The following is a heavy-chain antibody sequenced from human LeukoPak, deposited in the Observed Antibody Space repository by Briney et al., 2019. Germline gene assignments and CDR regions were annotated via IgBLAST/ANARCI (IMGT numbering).Heavy chain of an antibody. D-gene: IGHD3-10*01. J-gene: IGHJ4*02. V-gene: IGHV7-4-1*02. CDR3: AREVLRHDY. Sequence: ASVKVSCKASGYTFTGYYMHWVRQAPGQGLEWMGWIITDTGNPTYAQGFTGRFVFSVDTSVNTAYLQISSLKAEDTGVYYCAREVLRHDYWGQGTLVTVSS. CDR2: IITDTGNP. CDR1: GYTFTGYY.